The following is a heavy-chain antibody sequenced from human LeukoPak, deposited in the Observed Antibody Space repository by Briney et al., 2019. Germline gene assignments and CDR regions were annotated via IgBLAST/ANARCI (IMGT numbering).Heavy chain of an antibody. V-gene: IGHV5-51*01. J-gene: IGHJ4*02. D-gene: IGHD6-13*01. CDR2: IYTGDSDT. Sequence: GESLKISCKGSGYSFTSYWIGRVRQMPGKGLEWMGIIYTGDSDTRYSPSFQGQVTISADKSISTAYLQWSSLKASDTAMYYCARRTRAWQLGLFDYWGQGTLVTVSS. CDR3: ARRTRAWQLGLFDY. CDR1: GYSFTSYW.